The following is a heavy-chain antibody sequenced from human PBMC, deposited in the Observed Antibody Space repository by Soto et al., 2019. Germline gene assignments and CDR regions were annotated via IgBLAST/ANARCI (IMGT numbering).Heavy chain of an antibody. CDR2: IIPISGTA. D-gene: IGHD3-9*01. V-gene: IGHV1-69*13. J-gene: IGHJ4*02. CDR3: AVIRYFDWAYDY. Sequence: SVKLYCKTSGGSFRSYAVGWGRQAPGQGLEWMGGIIPISGTANYAKKFQGRVTITADESTSTAYMELSSLRSEDTAVYYCAVIRYFDWAYDYWGQGTLVTVSS. CDR1: GGSFRSYA.